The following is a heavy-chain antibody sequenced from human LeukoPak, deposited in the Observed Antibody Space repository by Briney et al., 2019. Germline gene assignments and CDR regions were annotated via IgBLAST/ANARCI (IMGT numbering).Heavy chain of an antibody. V-gene: IGHV1-69*04. CDR2: IIPILGIA. Sequence: LEWMGRIIPILGIANYAQKFQGRVTITADKSTSTAYMELSSLRSEDTAVYYCARDAAMVIDYWGQGTLVTVSS. CDR3: ARDAAMVIDY. D-gene: IGHD5-18*01. J-gene: IGHJ4*02.